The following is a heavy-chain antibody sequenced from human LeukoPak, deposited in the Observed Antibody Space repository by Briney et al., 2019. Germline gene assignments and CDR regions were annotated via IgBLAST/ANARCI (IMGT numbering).Heavy chain of an antibody. CDR1: GGSFSGYY. Sequence: SETLSLTCAVYGGSFSGYYWSWIRQPPGKGLEWIGEINHSGSTNYNPSLKSRVTISVETSKNQFSLELSSVTAADTAVYYCAEVAAAGTGWFDPWGQGTLVTVSS. D-gene: IGHD6-13*01. V-gene: IGHV4-34*01. CDR2: INHSGST. J-gene: IGHJ5*02. CDR3: AEVAAAGTGWFDP.